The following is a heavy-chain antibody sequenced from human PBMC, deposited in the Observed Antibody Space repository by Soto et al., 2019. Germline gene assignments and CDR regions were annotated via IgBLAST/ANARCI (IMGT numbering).Heavy chain of an antibody. D-gene: IGHD1-1*01. Sequence: SETLSLTCDVYGGSFSGYYWSWIRQPPGKGLEWIGEINRSGRTNYNPSLKSRVTMSVDTSKNQFSLTLNSVTAADTAVYYCAIMHTGTTTFDYWGQGTLATVSS. CDR1: GGSFSGYY. V-gene: IGHV4-34*01. CDR3: AIMHTGTTTFDY. CDR2: INRSGRT. J-gene: IGHJ4*02.